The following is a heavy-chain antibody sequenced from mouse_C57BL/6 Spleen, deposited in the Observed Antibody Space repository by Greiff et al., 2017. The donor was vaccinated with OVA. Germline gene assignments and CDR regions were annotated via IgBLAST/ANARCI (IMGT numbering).Heavy chain of an antibody. CDR3: ARHRYYGSSTGYFDV. D-gene: IGHD1-1*01. CDR1: GFSLTSYG. J-gene: IGHJ1*03. V-gene: IGHV2-6-1*01. Sequence: VQLKESGPGLVAPSQSLSITCTVSGFSLTSYGVHWVRQPPGKGLEWLVVIWSDGSTTYNSALKSRLSISKDNSKSQVFLKMNSLQTDDTAMYYCARHRYYGSSTGYFDVWGTGTTVTVSS. CDR2: IWSDGST.